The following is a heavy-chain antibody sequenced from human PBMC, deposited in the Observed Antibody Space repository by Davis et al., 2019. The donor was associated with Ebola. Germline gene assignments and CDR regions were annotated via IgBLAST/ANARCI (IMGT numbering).Heavy chain of an antibody. D-gene: IGHD3-3*01. J-gene: IGHJ4*02. CDR2: ISDSGGST. Sequence: GESLKISCAASGFSFSTYAMSWVRQAPEKGLEWVSGISDSGGSTYYADSVKGRFTISRDNSKNTLYLEMNSLRPEDTAVYFCAKTWQREVFFNPLYFDYWGQGTLVTVSS. V-gene: IGHV3-23*01. CDR3: AKTWQREVFFNPLYFDY. CDR1: GFSFSTYA.